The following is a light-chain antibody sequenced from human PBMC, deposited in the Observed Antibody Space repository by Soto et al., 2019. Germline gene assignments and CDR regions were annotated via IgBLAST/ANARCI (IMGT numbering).Light chain of an antibody. V-gene: IGKV3-11*02. CDR2: DAS. Sequence: EIVLTQSPATLSLSPGERATLSCTASQSVSSYLAWYQQKPGQAPRLLIYDASNRATGIPARYSGSGSGRDLTLNLSCVEPEDFSVYYCQQRRNLELTFGQGTRLEIQ. CDR1: QSVSSY. CDR3: QQRRNLELT. J-gene: IGKJ5*01.